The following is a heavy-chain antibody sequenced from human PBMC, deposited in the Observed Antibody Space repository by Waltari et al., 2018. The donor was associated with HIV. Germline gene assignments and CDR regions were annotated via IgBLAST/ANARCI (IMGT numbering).Heavy chain of an antibody. CDR1: GATFITYL. D-gene: IGHD1-26*01. CDR3: ARGEDVSLTHLPPGFRLQF. CDR2: INPDSGET. V-gene: IGHV1-2*06. Sequence: VQSASEVRAPGASVTLSCKISGATFITYLKYWFRMAPGQGLEVLGRINPDSGETTYSQTFQGRVTMTRDTSSASAYMELTRLTSADTAMYFCARGEDVSLTHLPPGFRLQFWGQGSLVSVSS. J-gene: IGHJ4*02.